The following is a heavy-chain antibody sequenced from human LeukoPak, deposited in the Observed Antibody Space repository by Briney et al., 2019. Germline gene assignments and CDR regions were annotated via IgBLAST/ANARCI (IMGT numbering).Heavy chain of an antibody. CDR1: GGSISSGGYY. J-gene: IGHJ4*02. Sequence: SETLSLTCTVSGGSISSGGYYWSWIRQHPGKGLEWIGYIYHSGSTYYNPSLKSRVTISVDRSKNQFSLKLSSVTAADTAVYYCARGGGDQLHFDYWGQGTLVTVSS. CDR2: IYHSGST. CDR3: ARGGGDQLHFDY. V-gene: IGHV4-30-2*01. D-gene: IGHD3-10*01.